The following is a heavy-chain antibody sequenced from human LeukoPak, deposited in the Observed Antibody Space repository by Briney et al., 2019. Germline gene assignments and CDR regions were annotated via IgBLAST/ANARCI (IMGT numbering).Heavy chain of an antibody. CDR1: GGTFSSYA. CDR2: INPNSGGT. V-gene: IGHV1-2*04. Sequence: ASVKVSCKASGGTFSSYAISWVRQAPGQGLEWMGWINPNSGGTNYAQKFQGWVTMTRDTSISTAYMELSRLRSDDTAVYYCARDDSSGYRVRSPVLDPWGQGTLVTVSS. J-gene: IGHJ5*02. D-gene: IGHD3-22*01. CDR3: ARDDSSGYRVRSPVLDP.